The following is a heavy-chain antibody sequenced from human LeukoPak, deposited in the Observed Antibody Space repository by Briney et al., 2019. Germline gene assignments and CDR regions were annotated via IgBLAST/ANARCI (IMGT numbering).Heavy chain of an antibody. CDR3: ARVVAAAGPNFDY. CDR1: GFTFSSYA. V-gene: IGHV3-30-3*01. CDR2: ISYDGSNK. D-gene: IGHD6-13*01. Sequence: PGGSLRLSCAASGFTFSSYAMHWVRQAPGKGLEWVAVISYDGSNKYYADSVKGRFTLSRDNSKNTLYLQMNSLRAEDTAVYYCARVVAAAGPNFDYWGQGTLVTVSS. J-gene: IGHJ4*02.